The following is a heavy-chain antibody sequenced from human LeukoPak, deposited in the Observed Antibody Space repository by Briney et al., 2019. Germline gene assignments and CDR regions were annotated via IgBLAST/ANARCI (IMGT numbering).Heavy chain of an antibody. J-gene: IGHJ4*02. V-gene: IGHV4-61*01. CDR3: ARVLRAASWRSYDY. CDR1: GGSVSNSLYY. D-gene: IGHD5-18*01. Sequence: ASETLSLTCTVSGGSVSNSLYYWSWIRQPPGKGLEWIGYIYYNGDTNYNPSLKSRVIISIDTSSNQFSLRLNSMTAADTAVYYCARVLRAASWRSYDYWGQGSLVTVSS. CDR2: IYYNGDT.